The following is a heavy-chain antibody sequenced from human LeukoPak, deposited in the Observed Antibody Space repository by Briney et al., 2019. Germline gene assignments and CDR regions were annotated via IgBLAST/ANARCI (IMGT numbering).Heavy chain of an antibody. V-gene: IGHV1-69*17. Sequence: SVKVSCKASGGTFSSYAISWVRQAPGQGLEWMGGIIPIFGIANYAQKFQGRVTITADKSTSTAYMELSSLRSEDTAVYYCARDRLTSGYCSSTSCYGFDYWGQGTLVTVSS. CDR3: ARDRLTSGYCSSTSCYGFDY. CDR1: GGTFSSYA. J-gene: IGHJ4*02. D-gene: IGHD2-2*03. CDR2: IIPIFGIA.